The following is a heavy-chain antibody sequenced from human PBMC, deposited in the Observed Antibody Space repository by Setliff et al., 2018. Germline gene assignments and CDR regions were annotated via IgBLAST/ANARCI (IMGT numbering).Heavy chain of an antibody. Sequence: ASVKVSCKASGYTFTTYYMHWVRQAPGQGLEWMGVINPGDGSTTYAQKFQGRVTITADESTSTVYMELSSLRSEDTAVYYCARDEGSGWYVGYWGQGTLVTVSS. CDR2: INPGDGST. J-gene: IGHJ4*02. CDR3: ARDEGSGWYVGY. D-gene: IGHD6-19*01. V-gene: IGHV1-46*01. CDR1: GYTFTTYY.